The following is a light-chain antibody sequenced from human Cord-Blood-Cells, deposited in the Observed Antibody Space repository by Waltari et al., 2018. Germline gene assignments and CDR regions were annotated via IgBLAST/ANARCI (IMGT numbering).Light chain of an antibody. V-gene: IGKV2-28*01. Sequence: DIVMTQSPLSLPVTPGAAAPILCRSSQSLLHSNGYNYLDWYLQKPGQAPQLLIYLGSNRASGVPDRFSGSGSGTDFTLKISRVEAEDVGVYYCMQALQTWTFGQGTKVEIK. CDR1: QSLLHSNGYNY. CDR3: MQALQTWT. CDR2: LGS. J-gene: IGKJ1*01.